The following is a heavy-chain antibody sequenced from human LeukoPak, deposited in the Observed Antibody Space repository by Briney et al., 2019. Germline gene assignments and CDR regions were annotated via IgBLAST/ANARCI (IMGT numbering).Heavy chain of an antibody. J-gene: IGHJ4*02. CDR1: GDSVSSNSAA. Sequence: SQTLSLTCAISGDSVSSNSAAWNWIRQSPSRGLEWLGRTYYRSKWYYDYAVAVKSRISINPDTSKNQFSLQLSSVTPEDTDVYYCARDPVGGSTIFDYWGQGTLVTVSS. V-gene: IGHV6-1*01. CDR3: ARDPVGGSTIFDY. CDR2: TYYRSKWYY. D-gene: IGHD1-26*01.